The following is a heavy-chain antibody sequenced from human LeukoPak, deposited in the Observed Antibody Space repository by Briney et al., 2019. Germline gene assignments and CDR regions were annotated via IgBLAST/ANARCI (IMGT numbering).Heavy chain of an antibody. J-gene: IGHJ4*02. D-gene: IGHD1-26*01. CDR3: ATTNRIVGATYYFDY. CDR2: INHSGST. CDR1: GGSFSGYY. V-gene: IGHV4-34*01. Sequence: SETLSLTCAVYGGSFSGYYWSWIRQPPGKGLEWIGEINHSGSTNHDPSLKSRVTISVDTSKNQFSLKLSSVTAADTAVYYCATTNRIVGATYYFDYWGQGTLVTVSS.